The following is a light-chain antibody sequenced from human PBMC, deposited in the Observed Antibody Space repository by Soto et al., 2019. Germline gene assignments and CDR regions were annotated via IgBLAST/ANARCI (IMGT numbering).Light chain of an antibody. CDR1: QTISRY. J-gene: IGKJ1*01. CDR2: SAS. Sequence: DIQMTQSPSSLSASMGDSVIITCRASQTISRYLNWYQQKPGRAPNLLIYSASSLQSGVPSRFRGSGSGTDFTLSISSLQPEDFATYYCQQSYTTPHTFGQGTKVEIK. V-gene: IGKV1-39*01. CDR3: QQSYTTPHT.